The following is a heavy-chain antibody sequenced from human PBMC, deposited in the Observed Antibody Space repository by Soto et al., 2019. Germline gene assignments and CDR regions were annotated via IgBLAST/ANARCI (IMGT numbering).Heavy chain of an antibody. CDR3: ARLTLRRRDAFDI. D-gene: IGHD1-20*01. CDR2: IYYSGST. J-gene: IGHJ3*02. Sequence: QLQLQESGPGLVKPSETLSLTCTVSGGSISSSSYYWGWIRQPPGKGLEWIGSIYYSGSTYYNPSLKSRVTISVDTSKNQFSLKLSSVTAADTAVYYCARLTLRRRDAFDIWGQGTMVTVSS. CDR1: GGSISSSSYY. V-gene: IGHV4-39*01.